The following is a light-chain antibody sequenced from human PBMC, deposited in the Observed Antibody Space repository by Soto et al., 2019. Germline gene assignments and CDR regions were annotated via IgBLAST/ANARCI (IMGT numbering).Light chain of an antibody. CDR2: EVS. CDR1: SSDVGGYNY. J-gene: IGLJ2*01. Sequence: QPVLTQPPSASGSPGQSVTISCTGTSSDVGGYNYVSWYQQHPGKAPKLMIYEVSKRPSGVPDRFFGSKSGNTASLTVSGLQAEDEADYYCSSYAGSNNFVVFGGGTKLTVL. CDR3: SSYAGSNNFVV. V-gene: IGLV2-8*01.